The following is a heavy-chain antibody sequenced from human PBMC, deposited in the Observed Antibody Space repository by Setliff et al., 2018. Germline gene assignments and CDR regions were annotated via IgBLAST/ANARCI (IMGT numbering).Heavy chain of an antibody. CDR1: GYTFTNYH. J-gene: IGHJ6*03. Sequence: ASVKVSCKASGYTFTNYHMHWVRQAPGQGREWMGVINCTGGSATYAQKFQGRVTMTRDTSTSTAYMELSSLRSEDRAIYHCVRDAWGYDRFYYYYYMDVWGKGTTVTVSS. V-gene: IGHV1-46*01. D-gene: IGHD5-12*01. CDR3: VRDAWGYDRFYYYYYMDV. CDR2: INCTGGSA.